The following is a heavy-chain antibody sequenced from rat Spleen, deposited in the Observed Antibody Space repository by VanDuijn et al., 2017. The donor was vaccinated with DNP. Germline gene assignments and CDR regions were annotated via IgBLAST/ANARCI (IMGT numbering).Heavy chain of an antibody. J-gene: IGHJ1*01. CDR1: GYSISSNYR. V-gene: IGHV3-3*01. CDR3: ARQNIVRDWFFDF. Sequence: EVQLQESGPGLVKPSQSLSLTCSVTGYSISSNYRWNWIRKFPGNTLEWMGYINSAGSTVYNPSLKSRISITRDTSKNQFFLHLNSVTTEDTATYYCARQNIVRDWFFDFWGPGTMVTVSS. D-gene: IGHD4-3*01. CDR2: INSAGST.